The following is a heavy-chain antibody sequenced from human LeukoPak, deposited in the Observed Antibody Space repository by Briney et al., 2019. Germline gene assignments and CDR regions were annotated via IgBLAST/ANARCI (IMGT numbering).Heavy chain of an antibody. CDR1: GFAFTDYY. CDR3: ATAARRRWAQRFDY. V-gene: IGHV3-11*04. D-gene: IGHD3-16*01. CDR2: ISNNDRSI. Sequence: GGSLRLSCAASGFAFTDYYLSCIRRAPGKGREWISYISNNDRSIYYADSVKGRFTISRDNAKNSLYLEMSSLRADDTAIYYCATAARRRWAQRFDYWGQGTQVTVSS. J-gene: IGHJ4*02.